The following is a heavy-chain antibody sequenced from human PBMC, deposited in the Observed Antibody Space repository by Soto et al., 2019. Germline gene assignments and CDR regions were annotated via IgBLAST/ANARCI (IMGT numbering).Heavy chain of an antibody. V-gene: IGHV3-23*01. CDR1: GFTFSSYA. D-gene: IGHD3-9*01. CDR3: AKDRLRYFDWLTGFDP. CDR2: ISGSGGST. Sequence: EVQLLESGGGLVQPGGSLRLSCAASGFTFSSYAMSWVRQAPGKRLEWVSAISGSGGSTYYADSVKGRFTISRDNSKNTLYLQMNSLRAEDTAVYYCAKDRLRYFDWLTGFDPWGQGTLVTVSS. J-gene: IGHJ5*02.